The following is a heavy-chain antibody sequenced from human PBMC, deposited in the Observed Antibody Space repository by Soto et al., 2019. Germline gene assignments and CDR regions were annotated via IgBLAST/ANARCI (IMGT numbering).Heavy chain of an antibody. D-gene: IGHD2-2*01. CDR2: IIPIFGIA. J-gene: IGHJ6*02. V-gene: IGHV1-69*08. CDR3: AREDRDRETGLVPAAIDGMDV. Sequence: QVQLVQSGAEVKKPGSSVKVSCKASGGTFSRYSITWVRQAPGHGLEWIGRIIPIFGIASYAKKFQGRVTITADESTSTAYMELSSLRSDDTAVYYSAREDRDRETGLVPAAIDGMDVWGQGTTVTVSS. CDR1: GGTFSRYS.